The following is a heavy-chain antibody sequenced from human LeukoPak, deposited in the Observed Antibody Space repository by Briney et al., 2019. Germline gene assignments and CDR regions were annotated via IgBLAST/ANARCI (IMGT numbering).Heavy chain of an antibody. CDR1: GFTVSSNY. Sequence: GGPLRLSCSASGFTVSSNYLSWLGQAPGKGRAGVSGIYSGGSTYYADSVNRRFTISRDNSKNTLYLHMNSLRAEDTAMYYCARASNSSCSHWFDPWGHGTLVTVSS. V-gene: IGHV3-53*01. J-gene: IGHJ5*02. CDR3: ARASNSSCSHWFDP. CDR2: IYSGGST. D-gene: IGHD6-13*01.